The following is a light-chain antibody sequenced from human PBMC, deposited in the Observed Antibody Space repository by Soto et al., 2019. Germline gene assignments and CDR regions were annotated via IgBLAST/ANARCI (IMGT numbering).Light chain of an antibody. Sequence: DTQMTQSPSSLSASVGDRVTITCRASQGIDSYLAWYQQKPGKVPKLLIYFSSTLQSGIPSRFSGSGSGTDFNLTISSLQPEDVATYYCQQYNNAPFTFGPGTKVHI. J-gene: IGKJ3*01. CDR3: QQYNNAPFT. CDR2: FSS. V-gene: IGKV1-27*01. CDR1: QGIDSY.